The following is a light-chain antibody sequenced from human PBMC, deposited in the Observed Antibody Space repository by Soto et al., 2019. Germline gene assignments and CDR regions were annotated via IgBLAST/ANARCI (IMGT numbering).Light chain of an antibody. CDR1: QGISSY. CDR2: AAS. V-gene: IGKV1-9*01. Sequence: IQLTQSPSSLSASLGDRVTITCRASQGISSYLAWYQQKPGKAPKLLIYAASTLQSGVPSRFSGSGSGTDFTLTISSLQPEDFATYYCQQYNSYSMFGQGTKVDIK. J-gene: IGKJ1*01. CDR3: QQYNSYSM.